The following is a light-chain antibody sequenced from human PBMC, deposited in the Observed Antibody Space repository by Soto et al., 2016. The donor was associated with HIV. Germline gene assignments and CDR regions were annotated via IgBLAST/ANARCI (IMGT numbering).Light chain of an antibody. V-gene: IGKV2D-29*02. Sequence: DIVLTQTPLSLSVTPGQSASISCKSSQSLLHSDGKTYLYWYLQKPGQSPQLLIYEVSNRFSGVPDRFSGSGSGTATDFTLRISRVEAEDVGVYYCMESIRPSIFTFGPGTQSGVSN. CDR2: EVS. CDR1: QSLLHSDGKTY. J-gene: IGKJ3*01. CDR3: MESIRPSIFT.